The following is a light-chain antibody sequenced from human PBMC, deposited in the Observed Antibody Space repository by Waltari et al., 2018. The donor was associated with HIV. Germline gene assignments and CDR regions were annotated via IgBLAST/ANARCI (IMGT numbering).Light chain of an antibody. Sequence: EVVLTQSPVTLSLSPGELATLSCRASQSVSSFLAWYQQKPGQAHRLLIYDASNRATGIPARFSGSGSGTDVTLTISSLEPEDFAVYFCQQRSNWLWTFGQGTKVEIK. CDR2: DAS. J-gene: IGKJ1*01. V-gene: IGKV3-11*01. CDR3: QQRSNWLWT. CDR1: QSVSSF.